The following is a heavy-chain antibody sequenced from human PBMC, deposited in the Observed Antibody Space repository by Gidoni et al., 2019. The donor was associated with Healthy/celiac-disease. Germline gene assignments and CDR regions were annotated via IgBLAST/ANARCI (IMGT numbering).Heavy chain of an antibody. CDR3: ARIREGYYYDSSGYLFFDY. CDR1: GFSLSNARMG. V-gene: IGHV2-26*01. J-gene: IGHJ4*02. CDR2: IFSNDEK. D-gene: IGHD3-22*01. Sequence: QVTLKESGPVLVKPTETLTLTCTVSGFSLSNARMGVSWIRQPPGKALEWLAHIFSNDEKSYSTSLKSRLTISKDTSKSQVVLTMTNMDPVDTATYYCARIREGYYYDSSGYLFFDYWGQGTLVTVSS.